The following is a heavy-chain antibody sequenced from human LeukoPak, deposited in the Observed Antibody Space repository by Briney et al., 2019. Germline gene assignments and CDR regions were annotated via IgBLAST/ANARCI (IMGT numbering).Heavy chain of an antibody. D-gene: IGHD6-6*01. CDR3: ARYNSSSSRYFDY. V-gene: IGHV3-11*01. CDR2: ISSSGSTI. J-gene: IGHJ4*02. CDR1: GFTFSDYY. Sequence: GSLRLSCAASGFTFSDYYMTWIRQAPGKGLEWVSYISSSGSTIYYADSVKGRFTISRDNAKNSLYLQMNSLRTEDTAVYYCARYNSSSSRYFDYWGQGTLVTISS.